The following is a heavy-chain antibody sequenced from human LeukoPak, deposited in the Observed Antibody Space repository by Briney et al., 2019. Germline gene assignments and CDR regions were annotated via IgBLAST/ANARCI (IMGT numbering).Heavy chain of an antibody. Sequence: ASVKVSCKASGYTFTSYGISWVRQAPGQGLEWMGWISAYNGNTNYAQKLQGRVTMTTDTSTSTAYMELRSLRSDDTAVYYCARVYRGYSGVYYYYGMDVWGQGTTVTVSS. V-gene: IGHV1-18*01. J-gene: IGHJ6*02. CDR2: ISAYNGNT. CDR1: GYTFTSYG. CDR3: ARVYRGYSGVYYYYGMDV. D-gene: IGHD5-12*01.